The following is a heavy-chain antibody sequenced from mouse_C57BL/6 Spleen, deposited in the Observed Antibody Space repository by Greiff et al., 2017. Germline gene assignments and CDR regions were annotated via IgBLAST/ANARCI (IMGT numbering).Heavy chain of an antibody. J-gene: IGHJ1*03. Sequence: GYSFTGYYMNWVKHSPEKSLEWIGEINPSTGGTTYNQKIKAKATLTVDKSSSTAYMQHKSLTSEDSAVYYCARTYYGSSRYFDVWGTGTTVTVSS. V-gene: IGHV1-42*01. D-gene: IGHD1-1*01. CDR1: GYSFTGYY. CDR3: ARTYYGSSRYFDV. CDR2: INPSTGGT.